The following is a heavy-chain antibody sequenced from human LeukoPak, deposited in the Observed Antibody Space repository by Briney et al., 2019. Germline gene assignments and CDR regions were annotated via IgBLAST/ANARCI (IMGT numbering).Heavy chain of an antibody. J-gene: IGHJ4*02. Sequence: GASVKVSCKASGYTFTSYYIHWVRQAPGQGLEWMGRINPNTGDTNFAQKFQGRVTMTRDMSISTAFMDLSSLRSADTAVYYCARYHYGLDYWGQGTLVTVSS. D-gene: IGHD4-17*01. CDR3: ARYHYGLDY. CDR1: GYTFTSYY. CDR2: INPNTGDT. V-gene: IGHV1-2*06.